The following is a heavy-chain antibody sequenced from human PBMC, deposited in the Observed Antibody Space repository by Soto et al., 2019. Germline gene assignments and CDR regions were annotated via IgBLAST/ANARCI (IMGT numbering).Heavy chain of an antibody. CDR3: AREVMRVVLIPKYGMDV. V-gene: IGHV1-69*13. D-gene: IGHD3-16*01. CDR2: ITPIFGTA. Sequence: ASVKVSCKASGGTFSSYAISWVRQAPGQGLEWMGGITPIFGTANYAQKFQGRVTITADESTSTAYMELSSLRSEDTAVYYCAREVMRVVLIPKYGMDVWGQGTTVTVSS. CDR1: GGTFSSYA. J-gene: IGHJ6*02.